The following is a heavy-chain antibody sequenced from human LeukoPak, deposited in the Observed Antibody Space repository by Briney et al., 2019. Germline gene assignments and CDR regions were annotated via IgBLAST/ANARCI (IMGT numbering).Heavy chain of an antibody. Sequence: GGSLRLSCAASGFTFSSYSMNWVRQAPGKGLEWVSSISSSSSYIYYADSVKGRFTISRDNAKNSLYLQMNSLRAEDTAVYYCARGQERYCSSTSCYAGNFDYWGQGTLVTVSS. CDR1: GFTFSSYS. D-gene: IGHD2-2*01. CDR2: ISSSSSYI. V-gene: IGHV3-21*01. CDR3: ARGQERYCSSTSCYAGNFDY. J-gene: IGHJ4*02.